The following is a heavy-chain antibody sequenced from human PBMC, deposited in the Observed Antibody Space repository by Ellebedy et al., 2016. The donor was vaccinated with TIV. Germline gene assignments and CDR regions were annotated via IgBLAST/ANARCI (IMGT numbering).Heavy chain of an antibody. CDR3: ATYTVITPFDY. D-gene: IGHD4-17*01. Sequence: GGSLRLXCAASGFTFSSYWMSWVRQAPGKGLEWVANIKQDGSEKYYVDSVKGRFTISRDNAKNSLYLQMNSLRAEDTAVYYCATYTVITPFDYWGQGTLVTVSS. CDR2: IKQDGSEK. V-gene: IGHV3-7*01. CDR1: GFTFSSYW. J-gene: IGHJ4*02.